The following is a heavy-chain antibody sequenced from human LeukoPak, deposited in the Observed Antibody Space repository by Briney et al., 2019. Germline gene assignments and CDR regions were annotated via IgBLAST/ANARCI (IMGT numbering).Heavy chain of an antibody. V-gene: IGHV1-46*01. Sequence: ASVKVSCKVSGYTLTELSMHWVRQAPGQGLEWMGIINPSGGSTSYAQKFQGRVTMTRDMSTSTVYMELSSLRSEDTAVYYCAREGNDSSGPYAFDIWGQGTMVTVSS. CDR1: GYTLTELS. CDR3: AREGNDSSGPYAFDI. D-gene: IGHD3-22*01. J-gene: IGHJ3*02. CDR2: INPSGGST.